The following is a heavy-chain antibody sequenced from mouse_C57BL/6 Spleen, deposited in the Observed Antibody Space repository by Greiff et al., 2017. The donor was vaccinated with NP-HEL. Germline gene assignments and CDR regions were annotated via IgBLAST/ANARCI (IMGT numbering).Heavy chain of an antibody. Sequence: VQLVESGPGLVQPSQSLSIPCTVSGFSLTSYGVHWVRQSPGKGLEWLGVIWSGGSTDYNAAFISRLSISKDNSKSQVFFKMNSLQADDTAIYYCASRITTVVDYYAMDYWGQGTSVTVSS. J-gene: IGHJ4*01. CDR1: GFSLTSYG. V-gene: IGHV2-2*01. D-gene: IGHD1-1*01. CDR3: ASRITTVVDYYAMDY. CDR2: IWSGGST.